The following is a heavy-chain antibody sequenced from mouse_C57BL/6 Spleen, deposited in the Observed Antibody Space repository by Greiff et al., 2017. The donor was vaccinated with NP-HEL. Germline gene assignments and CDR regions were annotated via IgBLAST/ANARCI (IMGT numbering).Heavy chain of an antibody. CDR1: GYAFTNYL. Sequence: QVQLKESGAELVRPGTSVKVSCKASGYAFTNYLIEWVKQRPGQGLEWIGVINPGSGGTNYNEKFKGKATLTADKSSSTAYMQLSSLTSEDSAVYFCARDGWDGFAYWGQGTLVTVSA. J-gene: IGHJ3*01. CDR3: ARDGWDGFAY. CDR2: INPGSGGT. V-gene: IGHV1-54*01. D-gene: IGHD4-1*01.